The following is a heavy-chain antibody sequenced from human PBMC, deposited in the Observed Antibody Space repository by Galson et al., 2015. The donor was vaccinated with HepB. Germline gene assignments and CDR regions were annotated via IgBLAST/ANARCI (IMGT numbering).Heavy chain of an antibody. V-gene: IGHV3-11*06. CDR2: ISSSSNYT. J-gene: IGHJ2*01. CDR1: GFTFSDCY. Sequence: SLRLSCAASGFTFSDCYMSWIRQAPGKGLEWVSYISSSSNYTNYADSVKGRFTISRDNAKNSLYLQMNSLRAEDTAVYYCARALITMIGPLWYFDLWGRGTLVTVSS. D-gene: IGHD3-22*01. CDR3: ARALITMIGPLWYFDL.